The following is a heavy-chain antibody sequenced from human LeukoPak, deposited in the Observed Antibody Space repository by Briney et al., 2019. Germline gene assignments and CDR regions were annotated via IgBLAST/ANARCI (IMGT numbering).Heavy chain of an antibody. D-gene: IGHD1-7*01. CDR3: SRDRGNSHNDV. V-gene: IGHV3-48*01. CDR2: IRSGTSTI. Sequence: PGGSPRLSCAASGFTFSSYGMSWVRQAPGKGLEWVSYIRSGTSTINYVDSVRGRFTISRDNAKNSLYLQMNSLRAEDTAVYYCSRDRGNSHNDVLGQGTTVTVSS. CDR1: GFTFSSYG. J-gene: IGHJ6*02.